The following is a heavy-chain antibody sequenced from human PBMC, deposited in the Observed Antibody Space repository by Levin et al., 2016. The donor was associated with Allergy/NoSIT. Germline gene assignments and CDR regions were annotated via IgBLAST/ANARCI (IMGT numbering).Heavy chain of an antibody. CDR2: ISSSSSTI. Sequence: WIRQPPGKGLEWVSYISSSSSTIYYADSVKGRFTISRDNAKNSLYLQMNSLRAEDTAVYYCARDPLAAAANFDYWGQGTLVTVSS. V-gene: IGHV3-48*01. J-gene: IGHJ4*02. CDR3: ARDPLAAAANFDY. D-gene: IGHD6-13*01.